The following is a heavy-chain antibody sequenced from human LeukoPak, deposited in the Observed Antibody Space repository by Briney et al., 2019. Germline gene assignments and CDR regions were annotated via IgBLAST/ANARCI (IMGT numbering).Heavy chain of an antibody. CDR2: INHSGST. CDR3: ARGFRVVRGVIISPDFDY. D-gene: IGHD3-10*01. CDR1: GGSFSGYY. J-gene: IGHJ4*02. Sequence: PSETLSLTCAVYGGSFSGYYWSWIRQPPGKGLEWIEEINHSGSTNYNPSLKSRVTISVDTSKNQFSLKLSSVTAADTAVYYCARGFRVVRGVIISPDFDYWGQGTLVTVSS. V-gene: IGHV4-34*01.